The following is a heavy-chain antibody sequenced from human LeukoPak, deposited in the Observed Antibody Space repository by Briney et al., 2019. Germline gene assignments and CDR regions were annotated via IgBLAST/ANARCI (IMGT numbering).Heavy chain of an antibody. J-gene: IGHJ4*02. CDR3: ASRPFETTVVPWDFY. D-gene: IGHD4-23*01. CDR1: GYSFTSYW. V-gene: IGHV5-10-1*01. CDR2: IDPSDSYT. Sequence: GESLKISCKGSGYSFTSYWISWVRQMPGKGLEWMGKIDPSDSYTNYSPSFQGHVTISADKSNSTAYLQWSSLKASDTAMYYCASRPFETTVVPWDFYWGQGTQVTVSS.